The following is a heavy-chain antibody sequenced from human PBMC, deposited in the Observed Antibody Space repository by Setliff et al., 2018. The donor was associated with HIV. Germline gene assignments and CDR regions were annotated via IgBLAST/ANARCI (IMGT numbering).Heavy chain of an antibody. CDR3: ARDRTGTYYYGSGAPGDAFDI. D-gene: IGHD3-10*01. CDR2: INPSGGST. Sequence: ASVKVSCKASGYTFTSYCMHWVRQAPGQGLEWMGIINPSGGSTSYAQKFQGRVTMTRDTSTSTVYMELSSLRSEDTAVYYCARDRTGTYYYGSGAPGDAFDIWGQGTMVTVSS. CDR1: GYTFTSYC. V-gene: IGHV1-46*01. J-gene: IGHJ3*02.